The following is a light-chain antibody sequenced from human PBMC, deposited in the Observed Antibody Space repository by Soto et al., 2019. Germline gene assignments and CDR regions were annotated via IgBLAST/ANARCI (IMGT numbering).Light chain of an antibody. CDR1: QDISSF. Sequence: DIQMTQSPSTLSASVGDRVTISCRASQDISSFLAWYQHKPGKAPKLLIYDASTLQTGVPSRFRGSGFGTEFTLTISGLQPDDFATYYCQQYKAFGQGTKVDIK. CDR2: DAS. V-gene: IGKV1-5*01. J-gene: IGKJ1*01. CDR3: QQYKA.